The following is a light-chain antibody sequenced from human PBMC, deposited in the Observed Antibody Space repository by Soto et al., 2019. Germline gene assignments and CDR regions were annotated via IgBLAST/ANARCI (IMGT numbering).Light chain of an antibody. CDR3: QEYDSDPRT. CDR2: GSS. Sequence: DIQMTQSPSSLSASVGDRVTITCRASQGISNFLAWYQQKPGKVPILLIYGSSTLQSGLPSRLSGSGSGTDFTLTISSLEPEYVATDYYQEYDSDPRTFGHGTKVESK. J-gene: IGKJ1*01. CDR1: QGISNF. V-gene: IGKV1-27*01.